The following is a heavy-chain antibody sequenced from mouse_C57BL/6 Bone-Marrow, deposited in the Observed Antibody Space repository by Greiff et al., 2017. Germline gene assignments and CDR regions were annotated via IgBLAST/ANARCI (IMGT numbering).Heavy chain of an antibody. D-gene: IGHD2-5*01. J-gene: IGHJ4*01. Sequence: QVQLQQSGAELVRPGTSVTMSCKASGYTFTNYWIGWAKQRPGHGLEWMGDIYPGGGYTNYNEKFKGKATLTADKSSSTAYMQFSSLTYEDSAIYYCARWAYSNSAMDYWGQGTSVTVSS. CDR1: GYTFTNYW. V-gene: IGHV1-63*01. CDR3: ARWAYSNSAMDY. CDR2: IYPGGGYT.